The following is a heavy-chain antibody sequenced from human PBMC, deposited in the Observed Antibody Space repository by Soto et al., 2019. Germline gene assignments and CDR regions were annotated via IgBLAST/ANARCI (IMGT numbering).Heavy chain of an antibody. CDR2: INPSVGTT. Sequence: ASVKVSCKASGYTFTICYLHWVRQAPGQGLEWMGIINPSVGTTRYAQKFQGRVTVTRDTSTSTVYMDLSSLRSEDTAVYYCARDLIPYYWGQGTPVTVSS. J-gene: IGHJ4*02. D-gene: IGHD2-8*01. V-gene: IGHV1-46*03. CDR1: GYTFTICY. CDR3: ARDLIPYY.